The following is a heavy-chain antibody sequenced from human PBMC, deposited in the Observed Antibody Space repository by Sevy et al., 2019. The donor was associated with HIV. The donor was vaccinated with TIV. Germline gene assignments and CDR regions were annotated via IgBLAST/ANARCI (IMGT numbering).Heavy chain of an antibody. Sequence: GGSLRLSCTASGFTFGDYAMSWFRQAPGKGLEWVGFIRSKAYGGTTEYAASVKGRFTISRDDSKSIAYLQMNSLKTEDTAVYYCTRDRSYDILTGYSRTYCDYGMDVWGQGTTVTVSS. D-gene: IGHD3-9*01. J-gene: IGHJ6*02. V-gene: IGHV3-49*03. CDR1: GFTFGDYA. CDR2: IRSKAYGGTT. CDR3: TRDRSYDILTGYSRTYCDYGMDV.